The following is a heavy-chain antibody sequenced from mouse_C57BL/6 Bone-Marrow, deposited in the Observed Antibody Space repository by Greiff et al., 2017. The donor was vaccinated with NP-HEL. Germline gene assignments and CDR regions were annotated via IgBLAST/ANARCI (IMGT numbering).Heavy chain of an antibody. CDR3: ARRGKLRLYAMDY. V-gene: IGHV5-15*01. Sequence: EVKVVESGGGLVQPGGSLKLSCAASGFTFSDYGMAWVRQAPRKGPEWVAFISNLAYSIYYADTVTGRFTLSRENAKNTLYLEMSSLRSEDTAMYYCARRGKLRLYAMDYWGQGTSVTVSS. CDR2: ISNLAYSI. J-gene: IGHJ4*01. D-gene: IGHD1-2*01. CDR1: GFTFSDYG.